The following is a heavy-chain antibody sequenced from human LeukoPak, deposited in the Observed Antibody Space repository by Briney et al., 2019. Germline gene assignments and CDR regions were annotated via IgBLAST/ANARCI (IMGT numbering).Heavy chain of an antibody. CDR1: GFTFSSYS. D-gene: IGHD3-3*01. V-gene: IGHV3-21*01. Sequence: PGGSLRLSCAASGFTFSSYSMNWVRQAPGKGLEWVSSISSSSSYIYYADSVKGRFTISRDNAKNSLYLQMNSVRAEDTAVYYCARGSITLEFGYWGQGTLVTVSS. CDR2: ISSSSSYI. J-gene: IGHJ4*02. CDR3: ARGSITLEFGY.